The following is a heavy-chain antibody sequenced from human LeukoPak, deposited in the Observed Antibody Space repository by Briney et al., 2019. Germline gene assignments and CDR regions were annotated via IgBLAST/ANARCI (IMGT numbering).Heavy chain of an antibody. D-gene: IGHD2-21*01. CDR3: ITPLPYSAQ. CDR1: GFTFSNAY. V-gene: IGHV3-15*07. Sequence: PGGSLRLSCAASGFTFSNAYMNWVRQALGKGLEWVGRIKPKTEGETTEYAAPVKGRFSISRDDSKNMLYLQMNSLKTEDTAVYYCITPLPYSAQGGQGTLVTVSS. J-gene: IGHJ4*02. CDR2: IKPKTEGETT.